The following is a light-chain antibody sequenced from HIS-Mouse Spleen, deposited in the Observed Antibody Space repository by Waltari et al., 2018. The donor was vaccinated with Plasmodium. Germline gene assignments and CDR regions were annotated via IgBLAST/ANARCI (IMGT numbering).Light chain of an antibody. CDR1: SSDVGSYNL. J-gene: IGLJ3*02. CDR2: EGS. CDR3: CSYAGSSTWV. V-gene: IGLV2-23*01. Sequence: QSALTPPASVSGSPGQSITLSCTGTSSDVGSYNLLSWYQQHPGKAPKLMMYEGSKRPAGVSNRFSGSKSGNTASLTISGLQAEDEADYYCCSYAGSSTWVFGGGTKLTVL.